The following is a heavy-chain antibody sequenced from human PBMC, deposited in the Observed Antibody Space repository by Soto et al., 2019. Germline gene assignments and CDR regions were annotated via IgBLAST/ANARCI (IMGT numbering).Heavy chain of an antibody. CDR3: AKERSLGYCTNGVCSMDY. CDR2: ISGSGGST. CDR1: GFTFSSYA. J-gene: IGHJ4*02. V-gene: IGHV3-23*01. D-gene: IGHD2-8*01. Sequence: GGSLRLSCAASGFTFSSYAMSWVRQAPGKGLEWVSAISGSGGSTYYADSVKGQFTISRDNSKNTLYLQMNSLRAEDTAVYYCAKERSLGYCTNGVCSMDYWGQGTLVTVSS.